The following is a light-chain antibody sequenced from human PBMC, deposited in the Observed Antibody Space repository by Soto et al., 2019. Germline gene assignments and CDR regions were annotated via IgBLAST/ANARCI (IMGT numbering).Light chain of an antibody. CDR2: STN. J-gene: IGLJ3*02. V-gene: IGLV8-61*01. Sequence: QAVVTQEQSFSVSPGRTVTLTCGLSSGSVSTSYYPSWYQQTPGQAPRTLIYSTNTRSSGVPDRFSGSILGNKAALTITGAKADDESDYYCVLYMGSGLWVFGGGTKLTVL. CDR1: SGSVSTSYY. CDR3: VLYMGSGLWV.